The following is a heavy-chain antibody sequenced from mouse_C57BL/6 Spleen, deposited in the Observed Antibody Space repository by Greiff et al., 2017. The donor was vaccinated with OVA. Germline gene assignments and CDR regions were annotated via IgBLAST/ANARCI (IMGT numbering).Heavy chain of an antibody. V-gene: IGHV5-17*01. CDR3: VNGDCPYYFDY. J-gene: IGHJ2*01. D-gene: IGHD3-3*01. Sequence: EVQLVESGGGLVKPGGSLKLSCAASGFTFSDYGMHWVRQGPEKGLEWVAYISGGTSTIYYADTLKGRFTISRDNAKNTLFLQMTSLRSEDSAMYYCVNGDCPYYFDYWGQGTTLTVSA. CDR1: GFTFSDYG. CDR2: ISGGTSTI.